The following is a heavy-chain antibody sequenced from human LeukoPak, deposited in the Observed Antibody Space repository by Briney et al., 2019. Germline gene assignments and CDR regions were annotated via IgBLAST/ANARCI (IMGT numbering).Heavy chain of an antibody. J-gene: IGHJ1*01. Sequence: ASVKVSCKASGYTFTGYYIHWVRQAPGQGLEWMGWINPNSGGTNYAQKFQGRVTMTRDTSISTAYMELSRLRSDDTAVYYCARDKGDYYDSSGYYRRSFQHWGQGTLVTVSS. V-gene: IGHV1-2*02. CDR1: GYTFTGYY. D-gene: IGHD3-22*01. CDR2: INPNSGGT. CDR3: ARDKGDYYDSSGYYRRSFQH.